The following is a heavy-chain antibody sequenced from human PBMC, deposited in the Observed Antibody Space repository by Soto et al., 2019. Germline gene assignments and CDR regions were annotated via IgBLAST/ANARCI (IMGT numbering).Heavy chain of an antibody. D-gene: IGHD2-15*01. CDR1: GGTFSSYA. J-gene: IGHJ3*02. CDR2: IIPIFGTA. V-gene: IGHV1-69*13. CDR3: ATALLGSCFCGSCETEAFDI. Sequence: ASVKVSCKASGGTFSSYAISWVRQAPGQGXEWMGGIIPIFGTANYAQKFQGRVTITADESTSTAYMELSSLRSEDTAVYYCATALLGSCFCGSCETEAFDIWGQGTMVTVSS.